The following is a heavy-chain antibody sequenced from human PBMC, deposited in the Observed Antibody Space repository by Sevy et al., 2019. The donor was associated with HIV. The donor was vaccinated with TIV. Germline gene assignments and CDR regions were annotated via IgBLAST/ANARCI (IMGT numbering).Heavy chain of an antibody. CDR1: GGTFSRYA. Sequence: ASVNVSCKASGGTFSRYAISWVRQAPGQGLEWMGRIIPILGIANYEQKFQGRVTITADKSTSTAYMELSSLRSEDTAAYYCARGDCRGGSCYPHYYYGMDVWGQGTTVTVSS. CDR2: IIPILGIA. CDR3: ARGDCRGGSCYPHYYYGMDV. D-gene: IGHD2-15*01. V-gene: IGHV1-69*04. J-gene: IGHJ6*02.